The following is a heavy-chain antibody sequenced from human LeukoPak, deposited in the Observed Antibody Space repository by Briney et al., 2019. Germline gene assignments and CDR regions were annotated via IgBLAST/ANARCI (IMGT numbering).Heavy chain of an antibody. V-gene: IGHV3-23*01. CDR3: AKGDYGNYYYMDV. J-gene: IGHJ6*03. CDR1: GLTFSSYA. Sequence: GGSLRLSCAASGLTFSSYAMKWVRQAPGKGLEWVSTISGSGAGTYYADSVKGRFTISRDNSKNTVYLQINSLRADDTAIYYCAKGDYGNYYYMDVWGKGTTVTVSS. CDR2: ISGSGAGT. D-gene: IGHD4-17*01.